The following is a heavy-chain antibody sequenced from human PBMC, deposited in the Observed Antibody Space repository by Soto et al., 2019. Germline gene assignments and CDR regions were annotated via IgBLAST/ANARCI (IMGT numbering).Heavy chain of an antibody. CDR2: INHRGRT. CDR1: GGSFSGYY. Sequence: SETLSLTCTVDGGSFSGYYGSLIRTAHGKGLEWIGAINHRGRTYNPSLESRVTMSVDTSKNQFSLKLSSVTAADTAVYYCARDGFCPSANCRLGNWFDPWGQGNLVTVSS. D-gene: IGHD2-2*03. V-gene: IGHV4-34*01. CDR3: ARDGFCPSANCRLGNWFDP. J-gene: IGHJ5*02.